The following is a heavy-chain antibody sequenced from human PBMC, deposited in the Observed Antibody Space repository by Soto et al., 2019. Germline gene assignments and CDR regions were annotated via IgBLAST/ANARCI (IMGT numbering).Heavy chain of an antibody. J-gene: IGHJ4*02. Sequence: QVQLQESGPGLVKPSQTLSLTCTVSGGSISSGDYYWSWIRQPPGKRLEWIGYIYYSGSTYYNPSLKSRVTISVDTSKNQFSLKLSSVTAADTAVYYCASLAYCGGDCYSGPDYWGQGTLVTVSS. D-gene: IGHD2-21*02. V-gene: IGHV4-30-4*01. CDR2: IYYSGST. CDR3: ASLAYCGGDCYSGPDY. CDR1: GGSISSGDYY.